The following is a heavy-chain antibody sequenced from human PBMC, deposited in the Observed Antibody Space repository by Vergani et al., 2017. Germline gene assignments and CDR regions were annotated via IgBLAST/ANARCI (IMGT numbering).Heavy chain of an antibody. CDR2: IIPIFGTA. J-gene: IGHJ4*02. CDR1: GGTFSSYA. Sequence: QVQLVQSGAEVKKPGSSVKVSCKASGGTFSSYAISWVRQAPGQGLEWMGGIIPIFGTANYAQKFQGRVTITADESTSTAYMELSSLRSEDTAVYYCARVFQPKYYDSSCYYSGLDYWGQGTLVTVSS. CDR3: ARVFQPKYYDSSCYYSGLDY. V-gene: IGHV1-69*01. D-gene: IGHD3-22*01.